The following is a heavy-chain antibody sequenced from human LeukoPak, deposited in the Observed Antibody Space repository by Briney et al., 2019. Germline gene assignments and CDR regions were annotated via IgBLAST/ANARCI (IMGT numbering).Heavy chain of an antibody. V-gene: IGHV3-48*03. J-gene: IGHJ4*02. Sequence: GGSLRLSCAASGFTFSSYEMHWVRQAPGKGLEWVSYISSSGSTTYSADSVKGRFTISRDNAKNSLYLQMNSLRAEDTAVYYCARGTDFDYWGQGTLVTVSS. CDR3: ARGTDFDY. CDR2: ISSSGSTT. D-gene: IGHD1-14*01. CDR1: GFTFSSYE.